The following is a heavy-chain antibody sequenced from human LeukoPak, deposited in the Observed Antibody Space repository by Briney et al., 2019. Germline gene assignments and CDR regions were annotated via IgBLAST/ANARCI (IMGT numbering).Heavy chain of an antibody. CDR1: GYTFTDYY. D-gene: IGHD3-10*01. J-gene: IGHJ4*02. V-gene: IGHV1-2*02. Sequence: ASVKVSCKASGYTFTDYYMDWVRQAPGQGLEWMGWINPNSGGTNYAQQFQGRVTMSRDTSNSTAYMELSRLRSDDTAVYYCARDGPRGDVDYWGQGTLVTVFS. CDR2: INPNSGGT. CDR3: ARDGPRGDVDY.